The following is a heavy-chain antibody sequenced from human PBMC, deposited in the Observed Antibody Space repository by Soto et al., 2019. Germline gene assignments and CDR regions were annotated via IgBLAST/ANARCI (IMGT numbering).Heavy chain of an antibody. CDR3: ARESEDLTSNFDY. J-gene: IGHJ4*02. CDR1: GFSVSSDY. Sequence: GGSLRLSCAASGFSVSSDYMSWVRQAPGKGLEWVSLIYSGGDTYYADSVKGRFTISRDNAKNSLYLEMNSLRAEDTAVYYCARESEDLTSNFDYWGQGTLVTVSS. CDR2: IYSGGDT. V-gene: IGHV3-53*01.